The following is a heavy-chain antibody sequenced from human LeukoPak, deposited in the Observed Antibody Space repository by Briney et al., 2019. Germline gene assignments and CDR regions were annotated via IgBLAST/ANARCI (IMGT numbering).Heavy chain of an antibody. CDR2: IYYSGST. J-gene: IGHJ6*02. Sequence: SETLSLTCTASGGSISSYYWSWIRQPPGKGLEWTGYIYYSGSTNYNPSLKSRVTISVDTSKNQFSLKLSSVTAADTAVYYCARGPSRYYYGMDVWGQGTTVTVSS. CDR3: ARGPSRYYYGMDV. V-gene: IGHV4-59*01. CDR1: GGSISSYY.